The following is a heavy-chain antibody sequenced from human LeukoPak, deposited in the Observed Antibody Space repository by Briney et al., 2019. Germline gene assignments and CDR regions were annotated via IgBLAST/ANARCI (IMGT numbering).Heavy chain of an antibody. J-gene: IGHJ3*02. CDR2: MSYDGSNI. V-gene: IGHV3-30-3*02. Sequence: GGSLRLSCAASGFTFSLYAMHWVRQAPGKGLEWVAVMSYDGSNIYYADSVKGRFTISRDNSKNTLYLQMNSLRAGDTAVYYCAKPRRGYSYGRLTYDAFDIWGQGTMVTVSS. D-gene: IGHD5-18*01. CDR1: GFTFSLYA. CDR3: AKPRRGYSYGRLTYDAFDI.